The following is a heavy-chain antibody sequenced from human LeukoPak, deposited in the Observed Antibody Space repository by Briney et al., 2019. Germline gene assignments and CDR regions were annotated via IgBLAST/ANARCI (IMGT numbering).Heavy chain of an antibody. CDR2: ISLSSTTI. V-gene: IGHV3-48*01. Sequence: WGSLRLSCAASGFTFSTYNMNWVRQVPGKGLEWVSFISLSSTTIYYADSVKGRFTISRDNAKNSLYLQMNSLRAEDTALYYCAKDDYDILTGGRYYFDYWGQGTLVTVSS. CDR1: GFTFSTYN. D-gene: IGHD3-9*01. J-gene: IGHJ4*02. CDR3: AKDDYDILTGGRYYFDY.